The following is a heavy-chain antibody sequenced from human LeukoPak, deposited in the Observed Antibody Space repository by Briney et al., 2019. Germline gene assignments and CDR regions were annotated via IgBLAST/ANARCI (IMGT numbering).Heavy chain of an antibody. Sequence: PSETLSLTCAVYGGSFGGYYWSWIRQPPGKGLEWIGEINHSGSTNYSPSLKGRVTISVNTSKNQFSLKLTSVTAADTAVYYCARAGFALAPHRGTPFDYWGQGTLVTVSS. D-gene: IGHD6-6*01. CDR1: GGSFGGYY. J-gene: IGHJ4*02. V-gene: IGHV4-34*01. CDR3: ARAGFALAPHRGTPFDY. CDR2: INHSGST.